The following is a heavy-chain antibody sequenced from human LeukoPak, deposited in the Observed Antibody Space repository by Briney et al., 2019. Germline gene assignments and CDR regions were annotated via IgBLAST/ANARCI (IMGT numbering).Heavy chain of an antibody. Sequence: ASVKVSCKASGYTFTSYGISWVRQAPGRGLEWMGWINTYNGNTNYARKLQGRVTMTTDTSTSTAYMDLRSLRSDDTAVYYCARDPSLIVGATISFFDYWGQGTLVTVSS. CDR1: GYTFTSYG. CDR3: ARDPSLIVGATISFFDY. J-gene: IGHJ4*02. V-gene: IGHV1-18*01. CDR2: INTYNGNT. D-gene: IGHD1-26*01.